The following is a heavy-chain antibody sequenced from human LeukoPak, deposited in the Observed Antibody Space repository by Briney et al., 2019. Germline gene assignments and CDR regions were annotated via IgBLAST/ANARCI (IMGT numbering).Heavy chain of an antibody. V-gene: IGHV3-11*03. J-gene: IGHJ4*02. CDR1: GFTFSDYY. Sequence: GGSLRLSCAASGFTFSDYYISWIRQAPGKGLEWVSYISSSSSYTNYADSVKGRFTISRDNAKNSLYLQMNSLRAEDTAVYYCAPTSDILTGYYSYWGQGTLVTVSS. D-gene: IGHD3-9*01. CDR3: APTSDILTGYYSY. CDR2: ISSSSSYT.